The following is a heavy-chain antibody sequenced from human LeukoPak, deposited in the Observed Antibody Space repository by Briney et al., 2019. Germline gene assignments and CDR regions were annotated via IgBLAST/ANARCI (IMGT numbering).Heavy chain of an antibody. CDR2: ISGTGSST. Sequence: GGSLRLSCVASGFTFNNFAMNWVRQGPGEGLEWVSAISGTGSSTYYADSVKGRFTISRDNSKSTLCLQMNSLRAEDTAVYYCAKQLGYCSDGSCYFPYWGQGTLVTVSS. J-gene: IGHJ4*02. CDR1: GFTFNNFA. CDR3: AKQLGYCSDGSCYFPY. V-gene: IGHV3-23*01. D-gene: IGHD2-15*01.